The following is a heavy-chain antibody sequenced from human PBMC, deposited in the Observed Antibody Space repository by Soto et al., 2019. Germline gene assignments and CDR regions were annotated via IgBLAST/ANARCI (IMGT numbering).Heavy chain of an antibody. D-gene: IGHD6-19*01. V-gene: IGHV1-18*01. CDR2: ISGKNGNT. CDR3: ARDPYSSGWYPSGAEYFQH. CDR1: GYTFTRYG. J-gene: IGHJ1*01. Sequence: QVQLVQSGAEVKKPGASVKVSCKASGYTFTRYGISWVRQAPGQGLEWMGWISGKNGNTKNAQKLQDRGTMTTDTSTSTAYMELRSLRSDDTAVYYCARDPYSSGWYPSGAEYFQHWGQGTLVTVSS.